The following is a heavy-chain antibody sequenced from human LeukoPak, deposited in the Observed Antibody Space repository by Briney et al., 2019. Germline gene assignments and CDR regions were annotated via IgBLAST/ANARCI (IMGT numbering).Heavy chain of an antibody. V-gene: IGHV3-30*18. CDR3: AKESDDYYFDF. CDR1: GVTFSSYG. CDR2: ISYDGSNK. D-gene: IGHD3-3*01. Sequence: PGGSLRLSCAASGVTFSSYGIDWVRQAPGKGLEWVAVISYDGSNKYYGDSGKGRFTISRVNSKNTLFLQMNSLRPEDTAVYYCAKESDDYYFDFWGQGTLVTVSS. J-gene: IGHJ4*02.